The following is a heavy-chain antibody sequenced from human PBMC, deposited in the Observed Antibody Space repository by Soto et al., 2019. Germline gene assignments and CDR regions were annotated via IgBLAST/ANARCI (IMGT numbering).Heavy chain of an antibody. J-gene: IGHJ6*02. Sequence: ASVKVSYKASRYTFISYDINWVRQAPGQGLEWMGWMNPSSANTGYAQKFQGRISMTRNTSMNTAYMELNSLTSEDTAVYYCTRGQEVWWNAGPLGLHGLDVWGQGTTVTVS. CDR3: TRGQEVWWNAGPLGLHGLDV. D-gene: IGHD3-16*01. CDR2: MNPSSANT. CDR1: RYTFISYD. V-gene: IGHV1-8*01.